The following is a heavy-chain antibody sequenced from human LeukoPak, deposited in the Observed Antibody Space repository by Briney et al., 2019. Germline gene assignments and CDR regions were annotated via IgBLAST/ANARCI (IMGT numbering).Heavy chain of an antibody. CDR3: ARVIRYCSGGSCAVDFDY. V-gene: IGHV4-59*01. CDR2: INYSGST. CDR1: GGSFSTYY. J-gene: IGHJ4*02. Sequence: ASETLSLTCTVSGGSFSTYYWSWIRQPPGKGLEWIGYINYSGSTTYSPSLKSRVTISVDTSKSQFSLKLSSVTAADTAVYYCARVIRYCSGGSCAVDFDYWGQGTLVTVSS. D-gene: IGHD2-15*01.